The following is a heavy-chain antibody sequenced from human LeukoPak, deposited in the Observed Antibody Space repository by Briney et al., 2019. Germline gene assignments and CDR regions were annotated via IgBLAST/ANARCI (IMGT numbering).Heavy chain of an antibody. Sequence: GGSLRLSCAASGFIVSSIDMSWVRQAPGKGLEWVSVIYSGGSTYYADSVKGRFTISRDNSKNTLYLQMNSLRAEDTAMFYCARHSYGGEAFDIWGQGTMVTVSS. CDR2: IYSGGST. CDR3: ARHSYGGEAFDI. D-gene: IGHD5-18*01. V-gene: IGHV3-53*01. CDR1: GFIVSSID. J-gene: IGHJ3*02.